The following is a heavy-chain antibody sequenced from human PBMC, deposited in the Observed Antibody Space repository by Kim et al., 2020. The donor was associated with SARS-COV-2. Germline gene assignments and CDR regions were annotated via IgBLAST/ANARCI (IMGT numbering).Heavy chain of an antibody. CDR2: IRRKANTYAT. CDR1: GFTFSDSA. V-gene: IGHV3-73*01. CDR3: TRVPGTPVAFWYVFD. Sequence: GGSLRLSCAASGFTFSDSAIHWVRQASGKGLEWVGRIRRKANTYATAYAASVKGRFTISRDDSKNTEYLQMNSLKTEDTAVYSCTRVPGTPVAFWYVFD. D-gene: IGHD1-1*01. J-gene: IGHJ3*02.